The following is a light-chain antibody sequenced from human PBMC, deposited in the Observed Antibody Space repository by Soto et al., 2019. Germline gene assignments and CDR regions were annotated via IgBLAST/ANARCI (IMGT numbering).Light chain of an antibody. CDR3: SSHGGNSPDV. CDR1: SSDVGGYKY. V-gene: IGLV2-8*01. J-gene: IGLJ1*01. Sequence: QSALTQPASVSGSPGQSITISCTGTSSDVGGYKYVSWYQQHPGKAPKLMIYEVNKRPSGVPDRFSGSKSGNTASLTVSGLQAEDEADYYCSSHGGNSPDVFGTGTKVTVL. CDR2: EVN.